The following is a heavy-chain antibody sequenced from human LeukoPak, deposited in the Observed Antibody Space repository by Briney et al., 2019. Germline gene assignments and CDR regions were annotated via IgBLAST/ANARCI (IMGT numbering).Heavy chain of an antibody. CDR3: AREGSVEEFDY. CDR1: GFTFSSYS. CDR2: LSSSGANR. V-gene: IGHV3-21*01. J-gene: IGHJ4*02. D-gene: IGHD3-10*01. Sequence: GGSLRLSCAASGFTFSSYSMNWVRQSPGKGLEWVSSLSSSGANRYYAGSVKGRFTISRDNARNSLYLQMDSLTAEDTAVYYCAREGSVEEFDYWGQGTLVTVSS.